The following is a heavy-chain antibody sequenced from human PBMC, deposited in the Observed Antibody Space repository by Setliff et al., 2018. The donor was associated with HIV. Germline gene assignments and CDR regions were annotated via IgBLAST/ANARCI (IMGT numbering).Heavy chain of an antibody. J-gene: IGHJ5*02. V-gene: IGHV1-2*02. Sequence: ASVKVSCKASGYTFTGYYMHWVRQAPGQGLEWMGWINPNSGGTNYAQKFQGRVTMTRDTSISTAYMELSRLRSDDTAVYYCARDLGNSSIANWFDPWGQGTLVTVSS. CDR2: INPNSGGT. CDR1: GYTFTGYY. D-gene: IGHD6-13*01. CDR3: ARDLGNSSIANWFDP.